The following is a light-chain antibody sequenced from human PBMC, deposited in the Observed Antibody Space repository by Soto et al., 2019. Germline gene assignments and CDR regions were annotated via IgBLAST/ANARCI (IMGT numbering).Light chain of an antibody. CDR2: SSN. J-gene: IGLJ1*01. V-gene: IGLV1-44*01. CDR1: SSNIGRNT. CDR3: AAWDDSLNGHV. Sequence: QSVLTQPPSASGTPGQRVTISCSGSSSNIGRNTVNWYQQLPGTAPKLLIYSSNQRPSGVPDRFSGSKSGTSASLAISGPQSEDEADYYCAAWDDSLNGHVFGTGTKLTVL.